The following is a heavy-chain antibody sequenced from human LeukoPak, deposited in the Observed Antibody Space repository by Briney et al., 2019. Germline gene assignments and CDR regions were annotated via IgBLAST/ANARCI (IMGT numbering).Heavy chain of an antibody. Sequence: ASVKVSCKASGYTFTGYDMHWVRQAPGQGLEWMGWVNPNTGDTNYAQKFQGRVTMTRDTSISTAYMELSRLRSDDTAVYYCARTVSCSSTSCYLSDYWGQGTLVTVSS. CDR1: GYTFTGYD. D-gene: IGHD2-2*01. CDR2: VNPNTGDT. J-gene: IGHJ4*02. V-gene: IGHV1-2*02. CDR3: ARTVSCSSTSCYLSDY.